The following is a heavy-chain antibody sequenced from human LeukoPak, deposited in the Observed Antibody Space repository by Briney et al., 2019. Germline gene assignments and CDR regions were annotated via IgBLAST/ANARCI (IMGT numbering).Heavy chain of an antibody. D-gene: IGHD1-26*01. J-gene: IGHJ6*03. V-gene: IGHV3-23*01. CDR2: ISAGGATI. Sequence: GGSLRLSCAASGFSFSTYAMSWVRQAPGKGLEWVSAISAGGATIYYADSVKGRFTVSRDNSKNTLYLHMNSLRAEDTAIYYCAKDSGGTYFYYYYYTDVWGKGTTVTVS. CDR3: AKDSGGTYFYYYYYTDV. CDR1: GFSFSTYA.